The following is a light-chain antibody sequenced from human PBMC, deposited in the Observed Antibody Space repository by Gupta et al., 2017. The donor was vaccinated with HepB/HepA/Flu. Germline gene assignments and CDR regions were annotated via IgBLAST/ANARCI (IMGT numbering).Light chain of an antibody. J-gene: IGLJ2*01. Sequence: SYELTQPPSVSVSPGQTASITCSGDKLGDKNVCWYQQKSGQSPVFVICQDRKRPSGIPDRFSGSNSGNTATLTISGSRAMDEADYYCQAWDSSSVIFGRGTKLTVL. CDR3: QAWDSSSVI. CDR1: KLGDKN. V-gene: IGLV3-1*01. CDR2: QDR.